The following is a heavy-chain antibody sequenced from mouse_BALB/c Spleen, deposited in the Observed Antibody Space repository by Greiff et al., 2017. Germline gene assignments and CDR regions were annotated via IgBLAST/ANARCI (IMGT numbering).Heavy chain of an antibody. CDR2: IWGDGST. J-gene: IGHJ3*01. Sequence: VKLLESGPGLVAPSQSLSITCTVSGFSLTSYGVSWVRQPPGKGLEWLGVIWGDGSTDYNSALKSRLSISKDNSKSQVFLKMNSLQTDDTARYYCARDGYYLAYWGQGTLVTVSA. V-gene: IGHV2-6-7*01. D-gene: IGHD2-3*01. CDR3: ARDGYYLAY. CDR1: GFSLTSYG.